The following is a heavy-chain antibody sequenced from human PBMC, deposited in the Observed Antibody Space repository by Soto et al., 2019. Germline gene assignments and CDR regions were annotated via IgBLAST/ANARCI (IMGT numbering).Heavy chain of an antibody. Sequence: QVQLVESGGGVVQPWRSLRLSCAASGFTFSSYGMHWVRQAPGKGLEWVAVISYDGSNKYYADSVKGRFTISRDNSKNTLYLQMNSLRAEDTAVYYCAKDLYYDFWSGYPDYWGQGTLVTVSS. CDR2: ISYDGSNK. J-gene: IGHJ4*02. CDR3: AKDLYYDFWSGYPDY. V-gene: IGHV3-30*18. D-gene: IGHD3-3*01. CDR1: GFTFSSYG.